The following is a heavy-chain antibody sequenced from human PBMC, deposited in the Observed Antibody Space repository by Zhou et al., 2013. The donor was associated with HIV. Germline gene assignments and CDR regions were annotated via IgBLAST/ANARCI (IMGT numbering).Heavy chain of an antibody. J-gene: IGHJ4*02. V-gene: IGHV1-2*02. CDR1: GYTFSSYY. CDR2: IIPGTGGT. Sequence: HVQLVQSGAEMKNPGASVKVSCKTSGYTFSSYYMHWVRQAPGQGLEWMGWIIPGTGGTKYARNFQGRMTMTADTSTNTAYMDLIRLTSDDTAVYFCVGYSRGYNWFRNWGQGTLVTVSS. D-gene: IGHD5-12*01. CDR3: VGYSRGYNWFRN.